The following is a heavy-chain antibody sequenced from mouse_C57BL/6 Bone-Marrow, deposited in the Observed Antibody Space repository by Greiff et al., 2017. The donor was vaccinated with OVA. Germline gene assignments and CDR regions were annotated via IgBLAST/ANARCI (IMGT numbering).Heavy chain of an antibody. D-gene: IGHD1-1*01. CDR3: ARKDYGSSYLDY. J-gene: IGHJ2*01. CDR2: ISSGGSYT. CDR1: GFTFSSYG. Sequence: EVQRVESGGDLVKPGGSLKLSCAASGFTFSSYGMSWVRQTPDKRLEWVATISSGGSYTYYPDSVKGRFTISRDNAKNTLYLQMSSLKSEDTAMYYCARKDYGSSYLDYWGQGTTLTVSS. V-gene: IGHV5-6*01.